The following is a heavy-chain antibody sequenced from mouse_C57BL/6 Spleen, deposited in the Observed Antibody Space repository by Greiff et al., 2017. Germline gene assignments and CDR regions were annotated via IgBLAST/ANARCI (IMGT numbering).Heavy chain of an antibody. CDR1: GFTFSDYG. D-gene: IGHD1-1*02. J-gene: IGHJ4*01. CDR3: ARGSYVFAMDY. Sequence: EVQRVESGGGLVKPGGSLKLSCAASGFTFSDYGMHWVRQAPEKGLEWVAYISSGSSTIYYADTVKGRFTISRDNAKNTLFLQMTSLRSEDTAMYYCARGSYVFAMDYWGQGTSVTVSS. CDR2: ISSGSSTI. V-gene: IGHV5-17*01.